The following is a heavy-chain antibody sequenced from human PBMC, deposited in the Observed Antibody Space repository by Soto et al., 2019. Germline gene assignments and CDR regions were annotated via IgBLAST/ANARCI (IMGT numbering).Heavy chain of an antibody. CDR3: ARGRGTPLRYSSSSRDWFDP. D-gene: IGHD6-6*01. V-gene: IGHV4-4*07. J-gene: IGHJ5*02. Sequence: SETLSLTCTVSGGSISSYYWSWIRQPAGKGLEWIGRIYTSGSTNYNPSLKSRVTMSVDTSKNQFSLKLSSVTAADTAVCYCARGRGTPLRYSSSSRDWFDPWGQGTLVTVSS. CDR2: IYTSGST. CDR1: GGSISSYY.